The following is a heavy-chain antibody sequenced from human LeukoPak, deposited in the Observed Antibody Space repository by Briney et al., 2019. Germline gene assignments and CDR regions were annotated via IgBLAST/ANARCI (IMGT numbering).Heavy chain of an antibody. CDR2: TYYRSKWYN. CDR1: GDSVSSNSAA. V-gene: IGHV6-1*01. Sequence: SQTLSLTCAISGDSVSSNSAAWNWIRQSPSRGLEWLGRTYYRSKWYNDYAVSVKSRITIRPDTSKNQFSLKLSSVTAADTAVYFCARERGGSKLSGLYGRDYYYMDVWGKGTTVTVSS. J-gene: IGHJ6*03. D-gene: IGHD3-16*01. CDR3: ARERGGSKLSGLYGRDYYYMDV.